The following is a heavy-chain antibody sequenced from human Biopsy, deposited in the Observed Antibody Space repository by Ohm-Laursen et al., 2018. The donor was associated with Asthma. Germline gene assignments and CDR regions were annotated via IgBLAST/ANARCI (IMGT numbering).Heavy chain of an antibody. CDR3: ARGQKSPGDRWFDP. CDR2: INPNSGGT. CDR1: GYTFIGYH. V-gene: IGHV1-2*06. Sequence: ASVKVSCKTSGYTFIGYHIHWVRQAPGQGLEWMGRINPNSGGTNYAQKFQGRVTMTSDTSISTAYMELSRLRPDDTALYYCARGQKSPGDRWFDPWGQGTLITVSS. J-gene: IGHJ5*02. D-gene: IGHD7-27*01.